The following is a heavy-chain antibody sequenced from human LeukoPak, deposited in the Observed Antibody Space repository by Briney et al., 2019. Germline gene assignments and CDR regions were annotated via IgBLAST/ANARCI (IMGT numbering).Heavy chain of an antibody. V-gene: IGHV3-21*01. CDR1: GFTFSSYS. CDR2: ISSSSSYI. CDR3: AREVSATARRDY. D-gene: IGHD6-6*01. J-gene: IGHJ4*02. Sequence: GGSLSLSCAASGFTFSSYSMNWVRQAPGKGLEWVSSISSSSSYIYYADSVKGRFTISRDNAKNSLYLQMNSLRAEDTAVYYCAREVSATARRDYWGQGTLVTVSS.